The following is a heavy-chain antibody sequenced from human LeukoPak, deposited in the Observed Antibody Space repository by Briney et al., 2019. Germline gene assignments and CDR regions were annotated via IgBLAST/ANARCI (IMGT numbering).Heavy chain of an antibody. CDR1: GGSISSGSYY. CDR3: AREPNTVLDY. D-gene: IGHD4-11*01. Sequence: SETLSLTCTVSGGSISSGSYYWSWIRQPAGKGLEWIGRIYTSGGTNYNPSLKSRVTISVDTSKNQFSLKLSSVTAADTAVYYCAREPNTVLDYWGQGTLVTVSS. V-gene: IGHV4-61*02. J-gene: IGHJ4*02. CDR2: IYTSGGT.